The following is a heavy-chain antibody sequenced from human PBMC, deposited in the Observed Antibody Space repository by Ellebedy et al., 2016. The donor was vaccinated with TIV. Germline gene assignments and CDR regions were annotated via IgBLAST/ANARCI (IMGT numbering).Heavy chain of an antibody. V-gene: IGHV4-59*01. Sequence: MPGGSLRLSCTVSGGSISIYYWSWIRQPPGKGLEWSGYIYYSGSTNYNPSLKSRVTISVDTSKNQFSLKLSSVTAADTAVYYCARGDYYDSSGYNYWGQGTLVTVSS. CDR3: ARGDYYDSSGYNY. D-gene: IGHD3-22*01. J-gene: IGHJ4*02. CDR1: GGSISIYY. CDR2: IYYSGST.